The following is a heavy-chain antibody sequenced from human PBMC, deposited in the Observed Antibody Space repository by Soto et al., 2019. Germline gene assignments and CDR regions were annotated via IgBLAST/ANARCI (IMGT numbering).Heavy chain of an antibody. V-gene: IGHV2-26*01. D-gene: IGHD6-19*01. Sequence: QVTLKESGPVLVRPTETLTLTCTVSGFSLSNAKMGVSWIRQPPGKALEWLAHIFSNDDKAYNTSLQNRLTISEDTSKSQVVLAMTNTDPAETATYCCARRRSGWFLFDAWCQGTLVTVSS. CDR3: ARRRSGWFLFDA. CDR1: GFSLSNAKMG. J-gene: IGHJ5*02. CDR2: IFSNDDK.